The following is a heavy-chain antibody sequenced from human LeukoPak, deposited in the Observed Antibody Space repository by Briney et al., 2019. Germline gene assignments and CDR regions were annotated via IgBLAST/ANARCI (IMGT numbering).Heavy chain of an antibody. D-gene: IGHD2-15*01. CDR2: IGTAGDT. V-gene: IGHV3-13*01. J-gene: IGHJ4*02. Sequence: GGSLRLSCAASGFTFSDYDMHWVRQATGKGLEWVSAIGTAGDTYYTGSVKGRFTISRENAKNSLYLQMNSLRAEDTAVYYCARGYCRGGSCYSGDLFDYWGQGTLVTVSS. CDR3: ARGYCRGGSCYSGDLFDY. CDR1: GFTFSDYD.